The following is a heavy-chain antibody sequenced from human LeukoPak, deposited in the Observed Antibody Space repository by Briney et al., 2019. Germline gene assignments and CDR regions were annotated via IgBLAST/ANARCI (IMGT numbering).Heavy chain of an antibody. D-gene: IGHD5-24*01. J-gene: IGHJ3*02. CDR3: AREMATIWAFDI. Sequence: GGSLRLSCAASGFTFSSYWMHWVRQSPGNGLVWVSRINSDGSSTYYADFVKGRFTISRDNAKNTLYLQMNSLRAEDTAVYYCAREMATIWAFDIWGQGTMVTVSS. V-gene: IGHV3-74*01. CDR2: INSDGSST. CDR1: GFTFSSYW.